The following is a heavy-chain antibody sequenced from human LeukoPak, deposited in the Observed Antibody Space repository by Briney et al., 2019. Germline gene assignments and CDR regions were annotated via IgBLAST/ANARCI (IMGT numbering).Heavy chain of an antibody. CDR3: ARIRDGYNDAYDI. J-gene: IGHJ3*02. D-gene: IGHD5-24*01. Sequence: ASVMVSCKASGYTFASYYMHWVRQAPGQGLEWMGIINPSGGSTSYAQKFQGRVTMTRDTSTSTVYMELSSLRSEGTAIYYCARIRDGYNDAYDIWGQGTVVTVPS. V-gene: IGHV1-46*01. CDR2: INPSGGST. CDR1: GYTFASYY.